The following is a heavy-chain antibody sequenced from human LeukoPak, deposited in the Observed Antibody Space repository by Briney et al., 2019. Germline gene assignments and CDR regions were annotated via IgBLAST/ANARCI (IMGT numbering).Heavy chain of an antibody. V-gene: IGHV4-39*07. J-gene: IGHJ1*01. CDR2: IYYSGST. D-gene: IGHD6-19*01. CDR1: GGSISSSSYY. Sequence: PSETLSLTCTVSGGSISSSSYYWGWIRQPPGKGLEWIGSIYYSGSTYYSPSLKSRVTISVDTSKNQFSLKLSSVTAADTAVYYCTTNGWYCLDHWGQGALVTVSS. CDR3: TTNGWYCLDH.